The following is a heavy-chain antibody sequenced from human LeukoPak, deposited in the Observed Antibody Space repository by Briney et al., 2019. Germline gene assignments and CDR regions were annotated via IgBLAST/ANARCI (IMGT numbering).Heavy chain of an antibody. V-gene: IGHV3-74*01. CDR1: GFTFSNYW. CDR2: INPAGNYT. CDR3: VCRFADY. Sequence: AGGSLRLSCAASGFTFSNYWMHWVRQTPEEGLVWVSRINPAGNYTTYAESVKGRFTISRDNAKNTLYLQMNSLRDDDTAVYYCVCRFADYWGQGTLVTVSS. J-gene: IGHJ4*02. D-gene: IGHD3-3*01.